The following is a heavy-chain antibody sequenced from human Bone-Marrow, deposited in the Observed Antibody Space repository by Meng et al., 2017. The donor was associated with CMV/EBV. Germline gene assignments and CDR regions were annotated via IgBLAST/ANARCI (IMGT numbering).Heavy chain of an antibody. CDR3: ARDAQLGGWGDHYYYYGMDV. Sequence: ASVKVSCKASGYTFINFGFTWVRQAPGQGLQWMGWISTYNGHTNYEQSLQGRVTLTTDTSTSTAYMELRSLRSDDTAVYYCARDAQLGGWGDHYYYYGMDVWGQGTTVTVSS. J-gene: IGHJ6*02. CDR2: ISTYNGHT. V-gene: IGHV1-18*01. CDR1: GYTFINFG. D-gene: IGHD2-2*01.